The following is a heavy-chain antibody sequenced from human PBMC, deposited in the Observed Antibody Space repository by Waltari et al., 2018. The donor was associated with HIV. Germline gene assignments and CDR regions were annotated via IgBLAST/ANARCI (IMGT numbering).Heavy chain of an antibody. CDR2: IDSISDIK. D-gene: IGHD1-1*01. V-gene: IGHV1-2*02. Sequence: QVPLMQSGTEVKKPGASVKVSCHASGYTFTGHCLHWVRQAPGKGREWMEGIDSISDIKNDAKRFQVTVTMTSDTYTHNASMELGKLRSDDTAVYYWAIDFWAGKTFNRNYHMDAWGQGTTVTVSS. J-gene: IGHJ6*02. CDR1: GYTFTGHC. CDR3: AIDFWAGKTFNRNYHMDA.